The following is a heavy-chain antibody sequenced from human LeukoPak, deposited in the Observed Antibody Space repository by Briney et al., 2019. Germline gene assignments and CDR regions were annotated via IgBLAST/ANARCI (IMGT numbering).Heavy chain of an antibody. V-gene: IGHV4-59*01. J-gene: IGHJ5*02. CDR3: ARAGGGTAGTFNWFDP. CDR1: GWSLFSFF. Sequence: SEALSLNCTCSGWSLFSFFRGWVRQAPGEGLGGVWVIYYSGSTNYNPSLKSRVTISVDTSKNQSSLKLSSVTAADTAVYYCARAGGGTAGTFNWFDPWGQETLVTVSS. CDR2: IYYSGST. D-gene: IGHD6-13*01.